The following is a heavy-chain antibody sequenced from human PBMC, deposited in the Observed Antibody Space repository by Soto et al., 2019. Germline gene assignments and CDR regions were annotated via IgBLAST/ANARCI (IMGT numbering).Heavy chain of an antibody. CDR3: ARGHYHGSWYFYL. Sequence: QVQLQQWGAGLLKPSETLSLTCSVYTGSFSGYFWSWIRQSPEKGLEWIGEINYSGVTSYNPSLKSQAIISLDTIKKQISLNLNSVTDAETAVYYCARGHYHGSWYFYLWCRGTLVTFSS. V-gene: IGHV4-34*01. CDR1: TGSFSGYF. D-gene: IGHD3-10*01. CDR2: INYSGVT. J-gene: IGHJ2*01.